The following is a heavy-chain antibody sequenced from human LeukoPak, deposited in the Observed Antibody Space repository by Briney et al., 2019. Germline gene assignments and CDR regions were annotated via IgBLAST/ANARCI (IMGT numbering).Heavy chain of an antibody. Sequence: SETQSLTCTVSGGSISSDRFYWTLVRPPAGKGLEWIGRIKSSNTNYNPSLKSRVSISLDTSTNQFSLKLSSLTAADTAAYCCARVPDWTYVPDYWGQGTLVSVSS. J-gene: IGHJ4*02. CDR1: GGSISSDRFY. D-gene: IGHD3-16*01. V-gene: IGHV4-61*02. CDR3: ARVPDWTYVPDY. CDR2: IKSSNT.